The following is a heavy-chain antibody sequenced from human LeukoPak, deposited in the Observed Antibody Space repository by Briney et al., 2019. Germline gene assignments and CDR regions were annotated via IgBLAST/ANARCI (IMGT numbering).Heavy chain of an antibody. J-gene: IGHJ3*02. D-gene: IGHD2-2*01. CDR3: ARPHLEDIVVAPAARYAFDI. CDR2: ISAYNGNT. V-gene: IGHV1-18*01. CDR1: GYTFTSYG. Sequence: GASVKVSCKASGYTFTSYGISWVRQAPGQGLEWMGWISAYNGNTNYAQKLQGRVTMTTDTSTSTAYMELRSLRSDDTAVYYCARPHLEDIVVAPAARYAFDIWGQGTMVTVSS.